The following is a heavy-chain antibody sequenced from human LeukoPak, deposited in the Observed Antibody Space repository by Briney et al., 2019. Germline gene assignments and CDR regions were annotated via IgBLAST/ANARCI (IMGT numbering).Heavy chain of an antibody. CDR3: AKDRGKQWPNWYFDV. Sequence: GGSLRLSCAASGFTFCTYAMSWVCQAPGKGLEWVSTVSGSGGSIYYADPVKGQLTISRDNSKNTLYLQMSSLRAEDTAVYYCAKDRGKQWPNWYFDVWGRGTLVTVSS. CDR1: GFTFCTYA. CDR2: VSGSGGSI. J-gene: IGHJ2*01. V-gene: IGHV3-23*01. D-gene: IGHD6-19*01.